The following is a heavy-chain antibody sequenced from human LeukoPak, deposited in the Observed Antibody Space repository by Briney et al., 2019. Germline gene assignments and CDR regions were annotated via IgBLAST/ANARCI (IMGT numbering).Heavy chain of an antibody. J-gene: IGHJ3*02. CDR3: ARDLGIAAAGTQHTFDI. CDR2: VSYDGSNK. D-gene: IGHD6-13*01. Sequence: PGGSLRLSCAASGFTFSNDGMHWVRQAPGKGLEWVAVVSYDGSNKYYADSVKGRFTISRDNSKNTLYLQMNSLRAEDTAVYYCARDLGIAAAGTQHTFDIWGQGTMVTVSS. V-gene: IGHV3-30*03. CDR1: GFTFSNDG.